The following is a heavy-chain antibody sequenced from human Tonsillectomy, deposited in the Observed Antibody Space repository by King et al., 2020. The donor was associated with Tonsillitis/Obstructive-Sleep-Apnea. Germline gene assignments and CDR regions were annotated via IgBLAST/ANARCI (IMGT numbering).Heavy chain of an antibody. Sequence: QLVESGGGVVQPGRSLRLSCAASGFTFSSFVMHWVRQAPGKGLGWVAVILYDGSSTSYADSVKGRFTISRDNSKNTLYLQMNSLRAEDTAVYYCAKESDAFDIWGQGTMVTVSS. CDR2: ILYDGSST. V-gene: IGHV3-30*18. CDR1: GFTFSSFV. CDR3: AKESDAFDI. J-gene: IGHJ3*02.